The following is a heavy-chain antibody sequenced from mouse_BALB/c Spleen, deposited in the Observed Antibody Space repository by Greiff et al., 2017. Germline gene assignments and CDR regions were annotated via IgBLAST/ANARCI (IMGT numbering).Heavy chain of an antibody. CDR2: IYPGSGST. CDR3: TRYRHGNPYAMDY. D-gene: IGHD2-1*01. Sequence: LQQPGSELVRPGASVKLSCKASGYTFTSYWMHWVKQRPGQGLEWIGNIYPGSGSTNYDEKFKSKATLTVDTSSSTAYMQLSSLTSEDSAVYYCTRYRHGNPYAMDYWGQGTSVTVSS. CDR1: GYTFTSYW. V-gene: IGHV1S22*01. J-gene: IGHJ4*01.